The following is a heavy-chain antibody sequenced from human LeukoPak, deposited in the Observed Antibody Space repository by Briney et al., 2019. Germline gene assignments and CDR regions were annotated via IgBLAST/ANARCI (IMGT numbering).Heavy chain of an antibody. CDR2: ISGSGGNT. D-gene: IGHD3-10*01. J-gene: IGHJ4*02. V-gene: IGHV3-23*01. CDR1: GFTFSRNG. CDR3: AKDRRAGSYDY. Sequence: GGTLRLSCAASGFTFSRNGMTWVRQAPGKGLEWVSAISGSGGNTYYADSVKGRFTISRDNSKNTLYLQMNSLRAEDTAVYYCAKDRRAGSYDYWGRGTLVTVSS.